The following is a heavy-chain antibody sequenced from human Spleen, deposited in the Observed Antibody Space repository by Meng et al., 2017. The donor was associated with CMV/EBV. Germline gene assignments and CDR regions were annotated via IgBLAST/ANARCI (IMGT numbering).Heavy chain of an antibody. J-gene: IGHJ4*02. CDR2: IIPILDIP. V-gene: IGHV1-69*04. CDR1: GGTFSSYA. Sequence: SVKVSCKASGGTFSSYAISWMRQAPGRRLEWMGRIIPILDIPNYALKFQGRVTMTADKSTATAYMDLRSLRSEDTAVYYCVREPVDDYGDYVGLFFDLWGQGTLVTVSS. D-gene: IGHD4-17*01. CDR3: VREPVDDYGDYVGLFFDL.